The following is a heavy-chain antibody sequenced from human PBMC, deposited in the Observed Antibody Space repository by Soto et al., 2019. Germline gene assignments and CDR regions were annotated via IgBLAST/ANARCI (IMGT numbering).Heavy chain of an antibody. V-gene: IGHV3-30*18. CDR2: ISYDGSNK. CDR3: AKTTRSSSYPDWNWFDP. J-gene: IGHJ5*02. CDR1: GFTFSSYG. Sequence: QVQLVESGGGVVQHGRSLRLSCAASGFTFSSYGMHWVRQAPGKGLEWVAVISYDGSNKYYADSVKGRFTISRDNSKNTLYLQMNSLRAEDTAVYYCAKTTRSSSYPDWNWFDPWGQGTLVTVSS. D-gene: IGHD6-13*01.